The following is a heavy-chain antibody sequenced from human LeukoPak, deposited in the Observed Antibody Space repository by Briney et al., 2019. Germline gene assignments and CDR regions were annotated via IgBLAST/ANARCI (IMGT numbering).Heavy chain of an antibody. J-gene: IGHJ3*02. CDR2: INPSGGST. Sequence: ASVKVSCKASGYTFTSYYMHWVRQAPGQGLEWMGIINPSGGSTSYAQKFQGRVTMTRDTSTSTVYMEPSSLRSEDTAVYYCARDLTGFGLSGALDIWGQGTMVTVSS. V-gene: IGHV1-46*01. CDR3: ARDLTGFGLSGALDI. D-gene: IGHD1-14*01. CDR1: GYTFTSYY.